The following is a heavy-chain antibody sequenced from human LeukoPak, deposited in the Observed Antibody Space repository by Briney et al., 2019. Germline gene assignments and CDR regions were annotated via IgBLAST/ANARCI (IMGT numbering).Heavy chain of an antibody. Sequence: RAGGSLRLSCAASGFTVSSNYMSWVRQAPGKGLEWVSVIYSGGSTYYADSVKGRFTISRDNSKNTLYLQMNSLRAEDTAVYCCARGSYFDYWGQGTLVTVSS. CDR2: IYSGGST. J-gene: IGHJ4*02. CDR1: GFTVSSNY. V-gene: IGHV3-66*01. CDR3: ARGSYFDY.